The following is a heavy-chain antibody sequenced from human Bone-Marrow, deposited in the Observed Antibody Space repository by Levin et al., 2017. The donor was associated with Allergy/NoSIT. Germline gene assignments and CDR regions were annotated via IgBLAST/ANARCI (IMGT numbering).Heavy chain of an antibody. CDR2: VNPNGGST. CDR1: RYIFTTYN. J-gene: IGHJ5*01. V-gene: IGHV1-46*01. CDR3: VTAGPRGCNGDRCYSRWFDS. Sequence: GGSLRLSCKTSRYIFTTYNLHWVRQAPGEWLEWVGAVNPNGGSTNSPQQFQGRVTFTRDTSTSTVYMELSSLTSDDTAMYYCVTAGPRGCNGDRCYSRWFDSWGQGTLVTVSS. D-gene: IGHD2-15*01.